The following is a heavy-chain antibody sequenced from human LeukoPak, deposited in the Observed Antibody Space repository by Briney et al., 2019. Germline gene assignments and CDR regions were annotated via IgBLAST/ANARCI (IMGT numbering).Heavy chain of an antibody. J-gene: IGHJ4*02. CDR1: GYTFTGYY. Sequence: ASVKVSCKASGYTFTGYYMHWVRQAPGQGLEWMGLINPNSGGTNYAQKFQGRVTMTRDTSISTAYMELSRLRSDDTAVYYCARDTHSYQLPTLDYWGQGTLVTVSS. CDR2: INPNSGGT. D-gene: IGHD2-2*01. V-gene: IGHV1-2*02. CDR3: ARDTHSYQLPTLDY.